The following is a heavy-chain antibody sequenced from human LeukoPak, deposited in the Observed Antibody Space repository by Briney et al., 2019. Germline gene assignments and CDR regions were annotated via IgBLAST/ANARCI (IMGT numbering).Heavy chain of an antibody. D-gene: IGHD2-2*01. CDR1: GITFSSCA. CDR2: ISYDGSNK. Sequence: GGSLRLSCAASGITFSSCAMHWVRQAPGKGLEWVAVISYDGSNKYYAGSVKGRFTISRDNSKNTLYLQMNSLRAEDTAVYYCARVMGRYCSSTSCYVDYWGQGTLVTVSS. V-gene: IGHV3-30*04. CDR3: ARVMGRYCSSTSCYVDY. J-gene: IGHJ4*02.